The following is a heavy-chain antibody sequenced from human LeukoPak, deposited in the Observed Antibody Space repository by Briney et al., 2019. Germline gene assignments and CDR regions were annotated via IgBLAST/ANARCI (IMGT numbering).Heavy chain of an antibody. CDR1: EFTFSHYG. Sequence: GGSLRLSCTASEFTFSHYGMHWVRQAPGKGLEWVAVIQNDASTRNYVDSVKGRFTISRDNSENTVFLQMDSLRVEDAAVYYCARELSQIVWGGLDFGGQGTLVSVSS. J-gene: IGHJ4*02. V-gene: IGHV3-33*05. CDR2: IQNDASTR. D-gene: IGHD2-21*01. CDR3: ARELSQIVWGGLDF.